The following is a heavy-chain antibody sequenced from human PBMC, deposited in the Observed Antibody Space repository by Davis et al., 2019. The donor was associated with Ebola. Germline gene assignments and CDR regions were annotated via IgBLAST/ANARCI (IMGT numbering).Heavy chain of an antibody. CDR3: ARDKRGSYYYYGMDV. CDR1: GFTFSSYG. CDR2: IWYDGSNK. J-gene: IGHJ6*02. V-gene: IGHV3-33*01. D-gene: IGHD3-16*01. Sequence: PGGSLRLSCAASGFTFSSYGMHWVRQAPGKGLEWVAVIWYDGSNKYYADSVKGRFTISRDNSKNTLYLQMNSLRAEDTAVYYCARDKRGSYYYYGMDVWGQGTTVTVSS.